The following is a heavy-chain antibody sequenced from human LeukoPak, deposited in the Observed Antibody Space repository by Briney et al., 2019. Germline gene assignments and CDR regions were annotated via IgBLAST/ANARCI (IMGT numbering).Heavy chain of an antibody. V-gene: IGHV4-4*07. J-gene: IGHJ6*02. D-gene: IGHD6-25*01. CDR1: GGSISVYY. CDR3: SRDHRLPRHSYYYGMDV. Sequence: SETLSLTCTVSGGSISVYYWSWIRQPAGKGLEWIGRIFTSGSTNYNPSLRSRVTMSVDTSKHQFSLKLSSVTAAEAAVDYCSRDHRLPRHSYYYGMDVWGQGTTVTVSS. CDR2: IFTSGST.